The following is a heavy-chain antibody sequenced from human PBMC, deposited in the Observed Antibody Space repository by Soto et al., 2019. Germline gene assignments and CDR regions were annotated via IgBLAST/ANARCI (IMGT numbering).Heavy chain of an antibody. V-gene: IGHV4-31*02. CDR3: ARAKNFDILTGHYYYYMDV. Sequence: PSETLSLTCTVSGGSIHSGGYYWSWIRQHPGKGLEWVGYIYYSGSTYYNPSLKSRVTISVDTSNNHFSLEMSSVTAADTTVYYCARAKNFDILTGHYYYYMDVWGNGTTVTVSS. CDR1: GGSIHSGGYY. D-gene: IGHD3-9*01. J-gene: IGHJ6*03. CDR2: IYYSGST.